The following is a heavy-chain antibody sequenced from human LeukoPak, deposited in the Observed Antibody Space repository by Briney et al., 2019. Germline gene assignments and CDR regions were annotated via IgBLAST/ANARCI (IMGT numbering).Heavy chain of an antibody. V-gene: IGHV3-21*01. CDR1: GFTFSSYS. D-gene: IGHD5-24*01. Sequence: GGSLRLSCAASGFTFSSYSMNWVRQAPGNGLDWVSSISSSSSYIYYADSVKGRFTISRDNAKNSLYLQMNSLRAEDTAVYYCATWKERWLQLRYFDYWGQGTLVTVSS. J-gene: IGHJ4*02. CDR3: ATWKERWLQLRYFDY. CDR2: ISSSSSYI.